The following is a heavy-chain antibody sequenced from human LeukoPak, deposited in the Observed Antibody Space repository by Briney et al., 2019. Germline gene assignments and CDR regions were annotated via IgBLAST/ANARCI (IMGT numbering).Heavy chain of an antibody. J-gene: IGHJ4*02. CDR1: GGSFSGDY. CDR3: ARAQLYGDYADY. CDR2: INHSGST. Sequence: SETLSLTCAVYGGSFSGDYWSWIRQPPGKGLEWIGEINHSGSTNYSPSLRSRVTISVDTSKNQFSLKLSSVTAADTAVYYCARAQLYGDYADYWGQGTLVTVSS. V-gene: IGHV4-34*01. D-gene: IGHD4-17*01.